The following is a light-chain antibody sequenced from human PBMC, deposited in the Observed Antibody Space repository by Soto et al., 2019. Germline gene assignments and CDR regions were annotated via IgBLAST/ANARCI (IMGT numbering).Light chain of an antibody. CDR3: QSYDSSLAGSYA. Sequence: QSVLTQPPSVSGAPGQTVTISCTGTSSNIGSRVDVHWYQHLPGTAPKLLIYANNIRPSGVPDRFSGSKSGSSASLAISGLQAEDEGDYYCQSYDSSLAGSYAFGTGTKLTVL. V-gene: IGLV1-40*01. J-gene: IGLJ1*01. CDR1: SSNIGSRVD. CDR2: ANN.